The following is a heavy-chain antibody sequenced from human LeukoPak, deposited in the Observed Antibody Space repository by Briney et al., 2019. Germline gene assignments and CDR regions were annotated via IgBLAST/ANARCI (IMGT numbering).Heavy chain of an antibody. D-gene: IGHD3-3*01. CDR3: ARGYDFCSGYPTFDP. V-gene: IGHV3-64*01. J-gene: IGHJ5*02. CDR2: ISSNGGST. CDR1: GFTFSSYA. Sequence: GGSLRLSCAASGFTFSSYAMHWVRQAPGKGLEYVSAISSNGGSTYYANSVKGRFTISRDNSKNTLYLQMGSLRAEDMAVYYCARGYDFCSGYPTFDPWGQGTLVTVSS.